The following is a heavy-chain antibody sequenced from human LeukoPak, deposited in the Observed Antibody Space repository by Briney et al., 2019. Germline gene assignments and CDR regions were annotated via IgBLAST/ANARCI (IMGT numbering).Heavy chain of an antibody. V-gene: IGHV1-18*01. CDR1: GYTFTSYG. J-gene: IGHJ4*02. CDR3: ARDRGGATDFDY. CDR2: ISAYNGNT. D-gene: IGHD1-26*01. Sequence: ASVKVSCKASGYTFTSYGISWVRQAPGQGLEWMGWISAYNGNTNYAQKLQGRVTMTTDTSTGTAYMELRSLRSDDTAAYYCARDRGGATDFDYWGQGTLVTVSS.